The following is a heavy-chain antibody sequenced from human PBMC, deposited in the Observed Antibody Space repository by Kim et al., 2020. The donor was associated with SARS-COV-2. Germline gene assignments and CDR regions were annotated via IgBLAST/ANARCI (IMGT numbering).Heavy chain of an antibody. CDR3: ARAPYYYDSSGYYLDY. Sequence: SVKGRFTISRDNAKNSLYLQMNSLRAEDTAVYYCARAPYYYDSSGYYLDYWGQGTLVTVSS. D-gene: IGHD3-22*01. V-gene: IGHV3-11*06. J-gene: IGHJ4*02.